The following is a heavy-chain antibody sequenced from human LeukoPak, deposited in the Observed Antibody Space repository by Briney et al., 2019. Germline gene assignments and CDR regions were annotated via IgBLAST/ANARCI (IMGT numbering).Heavy chain of an antibody. CDR1: GGSISSYY. D-gene: IGHD2-15*01. J-gene: IGHJ5*02. CDR2: IYYSGST. V-gene: IGHV4-59*01. Sequence: SETLSLTCTVSGGSISSYYWSWIRQPPGKGLEWIGYIYYSGSTNYNPSLRSRVTISVDTSKNQFSLKLSSVTAADTAVYYCARDRGSIGGWFDPWGQGTLVTVSS. CDR3: ARDRGSIGGWFDP.